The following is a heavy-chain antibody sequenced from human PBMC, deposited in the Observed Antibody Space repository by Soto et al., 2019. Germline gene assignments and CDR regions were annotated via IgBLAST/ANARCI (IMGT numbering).Heavy chain of an antibody. D-gene: IGHD1-26*01. CDR3: ITGSVEGY. CDR2: IKTKTQGETT. V-gene: IGHV3-15*07. Sequence: EVQLVESGGGVVKPGGSRRHSCVASGFTISGAWMKWVRQAPGKGLEWVGRIKTKTQGETTDYAAPEKGRLNISRDDFENTLSLNMNSLKTEVTGVYYCITGSVEGYWGQGTLVTVSS. J-gene: IGHJ4*02. CDR1: GFTISGAW.